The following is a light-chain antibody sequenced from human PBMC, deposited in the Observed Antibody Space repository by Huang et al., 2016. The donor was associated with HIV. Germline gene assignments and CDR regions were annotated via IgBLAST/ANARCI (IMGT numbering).Light chain of an antibody. CDR2: LGS. V-gene: IGKV2-28*01. CDR3: MQALQTPLT. CDR1: QSLLHSNGYNY. J-gene: IGKJ4*01. Sequence: DIVMTQSPLSLPVTPGEPASISCRSSQSLLHSNGYNYLDWYLQKPGQSPQLLIYLGSNRASGGPDRFSGRGSGTDFTLKISRVEAEDVGVYYCMQALQTPLTFGGGTKVEI.